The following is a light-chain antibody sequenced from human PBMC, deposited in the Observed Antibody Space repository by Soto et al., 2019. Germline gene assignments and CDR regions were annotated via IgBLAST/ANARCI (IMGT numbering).Light chain of an antibody. V-gene: IGKV1-5*03. CDR1: QGIDTW. CDR2: KAS. CDR3: QQYNSYSPLT. J-gene: IGKJ4*01. Sequence: DIHITEFPATLSASVGDRVTITCRASQGIDTWLAWHQQKPGQAPKLLISKASSLESGVPSRFSGSGSGTEFTLTISSLQPDDFATYYCQQYNSYSPLTFGGGTKVDIK.